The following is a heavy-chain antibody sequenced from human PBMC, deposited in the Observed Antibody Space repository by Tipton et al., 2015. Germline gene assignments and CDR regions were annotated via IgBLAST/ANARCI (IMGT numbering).Heavy chain of an antibody. D-gene: IGHD1-26*01. CDR1: GGSITSGGYY. Sequence: TLSLTCTVSGGSITSGGYYWSWIRQHPGKGLEWIGYVYYSGRTHYNPSLESRVTISLDTAKNQFSLKMRSVTSADTAVYYCARDRDVGATNYFDPWGQGTLVTVSS. J-gene: IGHJ5*02. CDR3: ARDRDVGATNYFDP. CDR2: VYYSGRT. V-gene: IGHV4-31*03.